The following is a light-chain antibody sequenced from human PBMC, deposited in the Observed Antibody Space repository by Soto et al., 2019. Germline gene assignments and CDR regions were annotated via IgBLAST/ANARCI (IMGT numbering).Light chain of an antibody. Sequence: QSVLTQPPSASGPPGPRVTISCSVSSSNIGSNSVNWYQQLPGTAPKLLIYSNNQRPSGVPDRFSGSKSGTSASLAISGRQSEDEADYYCAAWDDSLNGYVFGTGTKVTVL. CDR3: AAWDDSLNGYV. V-gene: IGLV1-44*01. J-gene: IGLJ1*01. CDR1: SSNIGSNS. CDR2: SNN.